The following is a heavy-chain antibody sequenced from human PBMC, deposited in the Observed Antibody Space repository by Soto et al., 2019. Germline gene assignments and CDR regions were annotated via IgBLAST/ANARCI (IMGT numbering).Heavy chain of an antibody. V-gene: IGHV4-59*01. J-gene: IGHJ5*02. D-gene: IGHD1-26*01. CDR1: GGSISSYY. CDR3: ARGFRELLRWKHLFDP. Sequence: SETLSLTCTVSGGSISSYYWSCIRQPPGKGLEWIGYIYYSGSTNYNPSLKSRVTISVDTSKNQFSLKLSSVTAADTAVYYFARGFRELLRWKHLFDPWGQGTLVTVSS. CDR2: IYYSGST.